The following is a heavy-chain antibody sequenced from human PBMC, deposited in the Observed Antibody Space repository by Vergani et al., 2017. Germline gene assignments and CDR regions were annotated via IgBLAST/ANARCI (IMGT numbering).Heavy chain of an antibody. J-gene: IGHJ6*03. CDR2: ISWNSGSI. Sequence: EVQLVESGGGLVQPGRSLRLSCAASGFAFDDYAMHWVRQAPGKGLEWVSGISWNSGSIGYADSVKGRFTISRDNAKNSLYLQMNSLRAEDTAVYYCARGSVVVAATPYYYYYMDVWGKGTTVTVSS. D-gene: IGHD2-15*01. V-gene: IGHV3-9*01. CDR1: GFAFDDYA. CDR3: ARGSVVVAATPYYYYYMDV.